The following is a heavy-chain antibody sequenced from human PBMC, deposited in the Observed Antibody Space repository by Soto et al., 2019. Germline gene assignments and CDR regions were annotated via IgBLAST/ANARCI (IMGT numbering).Heavy chain of an antibody. D-gene: IGHD3-22*01. CDR2: IDPGDSES. J-gene: IGHJ3*02. V-gene: IGHV5-51*01. CDR1: GSRFSNSW. Sequence: PGEPLKISCKGSGSRFSNSWIAWVRQMPGKGLEGMGIIDPGDSESRYSPSFQGQVTISADKSIYTAYLRWSSLKASGTAMYYCARHWYPDDSSGYPGVFDNWGQGTMVTVSS. CDR3: ARHWYPDDSSGYPGVFDN.